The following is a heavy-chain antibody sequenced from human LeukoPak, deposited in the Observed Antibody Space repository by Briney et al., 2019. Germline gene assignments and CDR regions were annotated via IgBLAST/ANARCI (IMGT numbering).Heavy chain of an antibody. Sequence: SETLSLTCIVSGGSISSSSYYWGWIRQPPGKGLEWIGGIYYSGSTYYNPSLKSRVTISVDTSKNQFSLELSSVTAADTAVYYCARPNCSGGSCYLHAFDIWGQGTMVTVSS. CDR3: ARPNCSGGSCYLHAFDI. D-gene: IGHD2-15*01. V-gene: IGHV4-39*07. CDR1: GGSISSSSYY. J-gene: IGHJ3*02. CDR2: IYYSGST.